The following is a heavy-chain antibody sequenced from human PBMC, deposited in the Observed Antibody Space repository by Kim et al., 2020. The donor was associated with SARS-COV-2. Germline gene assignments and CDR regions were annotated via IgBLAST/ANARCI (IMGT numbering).Heavy chain of an antibody. Sequence: SETLSLTCTVSGGSVSSGSYYWSWIRQPPGKGLEWIGYIYYSGSTNYNPSLKSRVTISVDTSKNQFSLKLSSVTAADTAVYYCARAPLLWFGELFSYYYGMDVWGQGTTVTVSS. V-gene: IGHV4-61*01. CDR3: ARAPLLWFGELFSYYYGMDV. J-gene: IGHJ6*02. CDR1: GGSVSSGSYY. D-gene: IGHD3-10*01. CDR2: IYYSGST.